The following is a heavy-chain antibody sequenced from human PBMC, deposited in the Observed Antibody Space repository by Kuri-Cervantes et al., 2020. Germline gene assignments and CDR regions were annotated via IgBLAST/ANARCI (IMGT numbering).Heavy chain of an antibody. V-gene: IGHV4-4*02. CDR3: ARVWPYSSGWYVGWYFDL. Sequence: GSLRLSCAVSGVSMNNSNWWSWVRQPPGKGLEWIGEIYYSGSTNYNPSLKSRVTISVDTSKNQFSLKLSSVTAADTAVYYCARVWPYSSGWYVGWYFDLWGCGTLVTVSS. D-gene: IGHD6-19*01. CDR1: GVSMNNSNW. CDR2: IYYSGST. J-gene: IGHJ2*01.